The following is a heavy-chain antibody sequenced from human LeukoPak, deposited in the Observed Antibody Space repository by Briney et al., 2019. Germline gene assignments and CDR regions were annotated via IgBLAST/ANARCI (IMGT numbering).Heavy chain of an antibody. V-gene: IGHV3-48*03. Sequence: GGSLRLSCAASGFTLSSYEMNWVRQAPGKGLEWVSYISSSGSTIYYADSVKGRFTISRDNAKNSLYLQMNSLRAEDTAVYYCARDSGIAARPHDYWGQGTLVTVSS. CDR2: ISSSGSTI. J-gene: IGHJ4*02. CDR1: GFTLSSYE. CDR3: ARDSGIAARPHDY. D-gene: IGHD6-6*01.